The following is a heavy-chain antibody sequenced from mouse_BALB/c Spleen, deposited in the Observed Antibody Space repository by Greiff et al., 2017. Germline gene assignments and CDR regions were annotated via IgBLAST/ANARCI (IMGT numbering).Heavy chain of an antibody. CDR3: TRYYGSIPYWYFDV. D-gene: IGHD1-1*01. CDR1: GYTFTDYE. CDR2: IDPETGGT. V-gene: IGHV1-15*01. Sequence: QVQLKESGAELVRPGASVTLSCKASGYTFTDYEMHWVKQTPVHGLEWIGAIDPETGGTAYNQKFKGKATLTADKSSSTAYMELRSLTSEDSALYYCTRYYGSIPYWYFDVWGAGTTVTVSS. J-gene: IGHJ1*01.